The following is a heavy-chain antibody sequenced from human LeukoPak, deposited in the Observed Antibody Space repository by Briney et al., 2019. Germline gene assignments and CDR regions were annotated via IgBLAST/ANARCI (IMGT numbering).Heavy chain of an antibody. CDR2: INPNNGDT. Sequence: ASVKVSCKASGYTFIGYYMHWVRQAPGQWLEWMGRINPNNGDTNYAQKFQGRVTMTRDTSVSTAYMELSRLRSDDTAVYYCARLPNYYDSTGSFDYWGQGTLVTVSS. J-gene: IGHJ4*02. CDR1: GYTFIGYY. D-gene: IGHD3-22*01. V-gene: IGHV1-2*06. CDR3: ARLPNYYDSTGSFDY.